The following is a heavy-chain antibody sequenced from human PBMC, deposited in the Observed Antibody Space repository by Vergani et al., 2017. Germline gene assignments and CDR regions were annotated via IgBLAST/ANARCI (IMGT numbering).Heavy chain of an antibody. V-gene: IGHV1-69*08. CDR2: IIPILGIA. Sequence: QVQLVQSGAEVKKPGSSVKVSCKASGGTFSSYTISWVRQAPGQGLEWMGRIIPILGIANYAQKFQGRVTITADKSTSTAYMELSSLRSDDTAVYYCAREAGGSEDYDYWGQGTLVTVSS. J-gene: IGHJ4*02. CDR1: GGTFSSYT. D-gene: IGHD5-12*01. CDR3: AREAGGSEDYDY.